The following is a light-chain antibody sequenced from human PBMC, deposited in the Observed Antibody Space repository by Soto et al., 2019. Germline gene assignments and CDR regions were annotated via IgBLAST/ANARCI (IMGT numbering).Light chain of an antibody. Sequence: EIVLTQSPATLSLSPGERATLSCRASQSVNSYLAWYQQKPGQAPRLLIYGASNRATSIPARFSGSGSGTDVTLTISSLEPEDFAVYYCQQRSNWPITFGQGTRLEIK. CDR1: QSVNSY. CDR2: GAS. V-gene: IGKV3-11*01. CDR3: QQRSNWPIT. J-gene: IGKJ5*01.